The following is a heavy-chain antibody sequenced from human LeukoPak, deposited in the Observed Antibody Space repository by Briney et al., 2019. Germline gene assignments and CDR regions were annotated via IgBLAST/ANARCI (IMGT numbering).Heavy chain of an antibody. D-gene: IGHD5-18*01. V-gene: IGHV4-59*07. CDR1: GGSMSGYY. J-gene: IGHJ4*02. Sequence: PGDTLSLTYTVSGGSMSGYYGRWLRQPQGRGLVRVAVIYYIGSTHYNPSLKSRVTISVDTSKNQFSLKLSSVTAADTAVYYCARSRGYSYGPNFDFDYWGQGTLVTVSS. CDR3: ARSRGYSYGPNFDFDY. CDR2: IYYIGST.